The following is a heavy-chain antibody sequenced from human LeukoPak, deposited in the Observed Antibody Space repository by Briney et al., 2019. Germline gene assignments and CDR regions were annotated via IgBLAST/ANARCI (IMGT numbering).Heavy chain of an antibody. CDR3: ARGVDY. V-gene: IGHV3-30-3*01. Sequence: GGSLRLSCAASGLTFSSYAMHWVRQAPGKGLEWVAVISYDGSNKYYADSVKGRFTISRDNSKNTLYLQMNSLRAEDTAVYYCARGVDYWGQGTLVTVSS. J-gene: IGHJ4*02. CDR1: GLTFSSYA. CDR2: ISYDGSNK.